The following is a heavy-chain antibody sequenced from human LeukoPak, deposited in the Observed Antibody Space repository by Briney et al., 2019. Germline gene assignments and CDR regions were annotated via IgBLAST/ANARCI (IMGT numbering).Heavy chain of an antibody. V-gene: IGHV3-30*18. CDR2: ISYDGSNK. CDR3: AKDVLVVVPAAPDFDP. J-gene: IGHJ5*02. D-gene: IGHD2-2*01. CDR1: GFTFSSYG. Sequence: GGSLRLSCAASGFTFSSYGVHWVRQAPGKGLEWVAVISYDGSNKYYADSVKGRFTISRDNSKNTLYLQMNSLRAEDTAVYYCAKDVLVVVPAAPDFDPWGQGTLVTVSS.